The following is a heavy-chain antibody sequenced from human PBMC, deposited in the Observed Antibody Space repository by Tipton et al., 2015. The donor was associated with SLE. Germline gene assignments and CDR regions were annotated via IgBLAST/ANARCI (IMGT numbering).Heavy chain of an antibody. J-gene: IGHJ6*03. CDR1: GFTFGDYA. CDR3: AAFTTHPRYYYYYMDV. D-gene: IGHD3-3*01. V-gene: IGHV3-49*04. CDR2: IRSKAYGGST. Sequence: SLRLSCTASGFTFGDYAMSWVRQAPGKGLEWVDFIRSKAYGGSTEYAASVKGRFTISRDDSKSIAYLQMNSRKTEDTAVYYCAAFTTHPRYYYYYMDVWGKGTTGAISS.